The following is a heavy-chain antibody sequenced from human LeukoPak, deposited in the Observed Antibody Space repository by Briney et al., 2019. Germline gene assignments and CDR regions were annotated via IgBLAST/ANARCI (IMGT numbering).Heavy chain of an antibody. D-gene: IGHD3-3*01. CDR2: IYYSGST. CDR1: GGSISSYY. V-gene: IGHV4-59*01. CDR3: ARDRGKSYYDFWSGYYTPYYYCMDV. Sequence: SETLSLTCTVSGGSISSYYWSWIRQPPGKGLEWIGYIYYSGSTNYNPSLKSRVTISVDTSKNQFSLKLSSVTAADTAVYYCARDRGKSYYDFWSGYYTPYYYCMDVWGQGTTVTVSS. J-gene: IGHJ6*02.